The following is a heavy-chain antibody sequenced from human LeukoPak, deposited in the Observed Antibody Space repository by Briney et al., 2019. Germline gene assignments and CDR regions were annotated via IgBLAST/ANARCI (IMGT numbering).Heavy chain of an antibody. CDR3: ARGFRGD. Sequence: PSETLSLTCTVSGGSISSGSYYWSWIRQPAGKGLEWIGRIYTSGSTNYNPSLKSRVTISVDTSKNQFSLKLSSVTAADTAVYYCARGFRGDWGQGTLVTVSS. J-gene: IGHJ4*02. D-gene: IGHD3-10*01. CDR1: GGSISSGSYY. CDR2: IYTSGST. V-gene: IGHV4-61*02.